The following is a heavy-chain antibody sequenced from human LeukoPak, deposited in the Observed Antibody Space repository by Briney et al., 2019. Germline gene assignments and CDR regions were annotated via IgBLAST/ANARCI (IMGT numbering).Heavy chain of an antibody. CDR3: ARGVAVAGKEDC. CDR2: ISSSSSYI. J-gene: IGHJ4*02. CDR1: GFTFSSYS. Sequence: GGSLRLSWAASGFTFSSYSMTWVRQAPGKGLEWVSSISSSSSYIYYADSVKGRFTISRDNAKNSLYLQMNSLRAEDTAVYYCARGVAVAGKEDCWGQGTLVTVSS. D-gene: IGHD6-19*01. V-gene: IGHV3-21*01.